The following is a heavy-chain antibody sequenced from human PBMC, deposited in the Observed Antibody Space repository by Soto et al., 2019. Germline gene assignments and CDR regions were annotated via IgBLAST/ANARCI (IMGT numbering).Heavy chain of an antibody. CDR1: GGTVSSYA. Sequence: SVKVSCKASGGTVSSYAISWVRQAPGQGLEWMGGIIPIFGTANYAQKFQGRVTITADESTSAAYMELSSLRAEDTAVYYCASRSHSSRWSLQAPKYLQHRR. J-gene: IGHJ1*01. V-gene: IGHV1-69*13. CDR2: IIPIFGTA. D-gene: IGHD6-19*01. CDR3: ASRSHSSRWSLQAPKYLQH.